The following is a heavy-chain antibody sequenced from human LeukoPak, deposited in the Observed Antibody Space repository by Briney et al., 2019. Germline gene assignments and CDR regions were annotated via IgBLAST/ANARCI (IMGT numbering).Heavy chain of an antibody. CDR2: INPNNGVT. D-gene: IGHD5/OR15-5a*01. CDR3: ARGGVYTDS. V-gene: IGHV1-2*02. Sequence: GASVKVSCKASGYTFTGYYMHWVRQAPGQGLEWMGWINPNNGVTNYAQNFQGRVTMTRDTSISTLYMDLSRLRSDDTAVYFCARGGVYTDSWGQGTLVTVSS. CDR1: GYTFTGYY. J-gene: IGHJ4*02.